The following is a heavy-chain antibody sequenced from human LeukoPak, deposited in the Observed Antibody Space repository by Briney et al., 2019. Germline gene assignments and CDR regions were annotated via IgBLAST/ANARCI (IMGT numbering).Heavy chain of an antibody. J-gene: IGHJ5*02. D-gene: IGHD6-13*01. CDR3: ARDEAAAAGTNWFDP. CDR2: INPNSGGT. V-gene: IGHV1-2*02. Sequence: ASVKVSCKASGYTFTGYALHWVRQAPGQGLEWMGWINPNSGGTNYAQKFQGRVTMTRDTSISTAYMELSRLRSDDTAVYYCARDEAAAAGTNWFDPWGQGTLVTVSS. CDR1: GYTFTGYA.